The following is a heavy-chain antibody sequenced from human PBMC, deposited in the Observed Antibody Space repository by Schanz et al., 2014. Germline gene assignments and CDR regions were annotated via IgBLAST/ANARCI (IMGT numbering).Heavy chain of an antibody. V-gene: IGHV4-31*03. CDR1: GDSMSSGGYY. CDR2: IYDSGNT. Sequence: QVQLQESGPGLVKPSQTLSLTCNVSGDSMSSGGYYWNWIRQHPGKGLEWIGYIYDSGNTYYNPSLKSRVTMSIDTSENQFSLNLRSVTGADTAVYYCASKARYTYGYDYWGQGTLVTVSS. CDR3: ASKARYTYGYDY. J-gene: IGHJ4*02. D-gene: IGHD5-18*01.